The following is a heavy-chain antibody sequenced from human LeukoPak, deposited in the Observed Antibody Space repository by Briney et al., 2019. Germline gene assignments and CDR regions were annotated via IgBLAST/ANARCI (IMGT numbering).Heavy chain of an antibody. CDR1: GFTFSSYS. Sequence: GGSLRLSCAASGFTFSSYSMNWVRQAPGKGLEWVSYISSSSSTIYYADSVKGRFTISRDNAKNSLYLQMNSLRAEDTAVYYCARGVAVAGLLIYYYYGMDVWGQGTTVTVSS. D-gene: IGHD6-19*01. CDR2: ISSSSSTI. V-gene: IGHV3-48*01. J-gene: IGHJ6*02. CDR3: ARGVAVAGLLIYYYYGMDV.